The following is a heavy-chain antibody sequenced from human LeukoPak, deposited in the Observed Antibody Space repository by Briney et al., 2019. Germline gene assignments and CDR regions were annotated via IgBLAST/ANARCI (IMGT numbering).Heavy chain of an antibody. Sequence: PSETLSLTCTVSGGPISSSSYYWGWNRQPPGKRLEWFGSIYYSGRTYYNPSLKRRVTISVDMSKNQFSLKLSSVTAADTAVDYCARDASEDYDILTGYSFDYWGQGTLVTVSS. CDR3: ARDASEDYDILTGYSFDY. J-gene: IGHJ4*02. CDR1: GGPISSSSYY. V-gene: IGHV4-39*02. CDR2: IYYSGRT. D-gene: IGHD3-9*01.